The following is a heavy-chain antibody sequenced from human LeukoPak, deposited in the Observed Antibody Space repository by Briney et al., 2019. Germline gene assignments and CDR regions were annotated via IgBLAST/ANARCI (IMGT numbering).Heavy chain of an antibody. J-gene: IGHJ4*02. CDR1: GGSISSANYY. V-gene: IGHV4-61*02. Sequence: SETLSLTCTVSGGSISSANYYWSWIRQPAGKGLEWIGRIYTRGSTNYNPSLKSRVTISVDTSKNQFSLKLYSVTAADTAVYYCARDEERGYFDYWGQGTLVTVSS. CDR2: IYTRGST. CDR3: ARDEERGYFDY.